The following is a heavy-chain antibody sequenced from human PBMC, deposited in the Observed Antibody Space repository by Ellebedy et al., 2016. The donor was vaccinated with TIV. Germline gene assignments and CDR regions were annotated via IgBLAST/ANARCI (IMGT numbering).Heavy chain of an antibody. CDR3: ARISSCIGGTCYPDY. CDR2: ISSSSENI. D-gene: IGHD2-15*01. V-gene: IGHV3-21*01. CDR1: AFTFSYYS. Sequence: GESLKISXAASAFTFSYYSMNWVRQAPGQVLEWVSSISSSSENIYYPDSVRGRFTISRDNAKNSLYLQIDSLRVEDTAVYYCARISSCIGGTCYPDYWGQGTLVTVSS. J-gene: IGHJ4*02.